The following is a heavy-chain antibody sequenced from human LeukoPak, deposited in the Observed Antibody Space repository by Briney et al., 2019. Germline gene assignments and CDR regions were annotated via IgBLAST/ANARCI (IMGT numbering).Heavy chain of an antibody. CDR1: GDSISSFY. J-gene: IGHJ4*02. CDR2: INHSGST. CDR3: AIWSLGLN. D-gene: IGHD3-10*01. V-gene: IGHV4-34*01. Sequence: SETLSLTCTVSGDSISSFYFSWIRQPAGKGLEWIGEINHSGSTNYNPSLKSRVTISVDTSKNQFSLKLSSVTAADTAVYYCAIWSLGLNWGQGTLVTVSS.